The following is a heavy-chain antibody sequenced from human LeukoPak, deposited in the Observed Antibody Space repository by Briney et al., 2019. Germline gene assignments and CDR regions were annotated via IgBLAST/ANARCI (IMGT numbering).Heavy chain of an antibody. J-gene: IGHJ3*02. CDR3: AREELLSSGGAFDI. D-gene: IGHD3-10*02. V-gene: IGHV3-21*04. Sequence: PGGSLRLSCAASGFTFSSYSMNWVRQAPGKGLEWVSSISSSSSYIYYADSVKGRFTISRDNAKNSLYLQMNSLRAEDTAVYYCAREELLSSGGAFDIWGQGTMVTVSS. CDR2: ISSSSSYI. CDR1: GFTFSSYS.